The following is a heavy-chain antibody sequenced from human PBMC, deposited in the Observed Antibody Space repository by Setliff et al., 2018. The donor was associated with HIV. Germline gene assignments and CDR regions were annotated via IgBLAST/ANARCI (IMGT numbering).Heavy chain of an antibody. J-gene: IGHJ1*01. Sequence: ASVKVSCKASGYPFSNFGVSWVRQAPGQGLEWMAWINVYNGDTNFALKFQGRVTMTKDTSISTAYLDLSRLRSDDTAGYYCARGAGNPHWYYDTWSGPSSGYFQHWGQGTLVTVSS. CDR1: GYPFSNFG. CDR2: INVYNGDT. D-gene: IGHD3-3*01. CDR3: ARGAGNPHWYYDTWSGPSSGYFQH. V-gene: IGHV1-18*01.